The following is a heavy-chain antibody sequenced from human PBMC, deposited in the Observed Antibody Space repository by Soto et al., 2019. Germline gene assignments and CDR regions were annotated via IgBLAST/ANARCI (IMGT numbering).Heavy chain of an antibody. CDR2: LSHDGSKR. CDR3: AKDLIGYCGGSTCNIFQS. V-gene: IGHV3-30*18. CDR1: GFIFNSYD. Sequence: QVQLIESGGGVFQPGRSRRLSCAASGFIFNSYDMHWVRQAPGKGLEWVAFLSHDGSKRFYADSLKGRITMSRDNFNNTLYLEVHSLRPEDTAVYYCAKDLIGYCGGSTCNIFQSWGQGTLVTVSS. J-gene: IGHJ4*02. D-gene: IGHD2-2*01.